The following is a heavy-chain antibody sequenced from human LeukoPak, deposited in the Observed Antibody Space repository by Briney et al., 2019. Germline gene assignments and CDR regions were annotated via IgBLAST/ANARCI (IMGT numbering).Heavy chain of an antibody. CDR2: IKQDGSEK. V-gene: IGHV3-7*01. CDR1: GFTFSSYW. J-gene: IGHJ1*01. CDR3: ARGAAMIVVVMAEYLQH. D-gene: IGHD3-22*01. Sequence: GGSLRLSCAASGFTFSSYWMSWVRQAPGKGLEWVANIKQDGSEKYYVDSVKGRFTISRDNAKNSLYLQMNSLRAEDTAVYYCARGAAMIVVVMAEYLQHWGQGTLVTVSS.